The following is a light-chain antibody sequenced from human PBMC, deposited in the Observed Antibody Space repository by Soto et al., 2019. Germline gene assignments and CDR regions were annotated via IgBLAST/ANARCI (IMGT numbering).Light chain of an antibody. V-gene: IGKV1-33*01. CDR2: DAS. Sequence: DIQMTKSPSSLSASVGDRVTITCQASHDIRNYLNWYQQKPGQAPKLLIHDASRLQTGVPSRFSGSGSGTDVIFTISSLQSDDIATYHCQQYDNLPLTFGEGTKVEI. CDR1: HDIRNY. J-gene: IGKJ4*01. CDR3: QQYDNLPLT.